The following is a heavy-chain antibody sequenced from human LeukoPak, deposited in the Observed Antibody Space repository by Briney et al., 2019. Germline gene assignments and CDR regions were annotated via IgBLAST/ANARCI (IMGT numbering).Heavy chain of an antibody. CDR2: IKGDGSEK. CDR1: GFTFSNHW. D-gene: IGHD3-3*01. J-gene: IGHJ4*02. V-gene: IGHV3-7*03. Sequence: GGSLRLSRAASGFTFSNHWMHWVRQAPGKGLEWVANIKGDGSEKYYVDSVRGRFSISRDNAKNSLYLQMNSLRAEDTAVYYCARALSGWGQGILVTVSS. CDR3: ARALSG.